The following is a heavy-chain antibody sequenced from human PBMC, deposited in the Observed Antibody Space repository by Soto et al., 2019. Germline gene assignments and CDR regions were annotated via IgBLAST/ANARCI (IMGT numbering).Heavy chain of an antibody. Sequence: GGSLRLSCAASGFTFSDYYMSWIRQAPGKGLEWVSYISSSSSYTNYADSVKGRFTISRDNAKNSPYLQMNSLRAEDTAVYYCARGTWEYYYDSSGYRFDYWGQGTLVTV. CDR1: GFTFSDYY. D-gene: IGHD3-22*01. J-gene: IGHJ4*02. CDR2: ISSSSSYT. V-gene: IGHV3-11*05. CDR3: ARGTWEYYYDSSGYRFDY.